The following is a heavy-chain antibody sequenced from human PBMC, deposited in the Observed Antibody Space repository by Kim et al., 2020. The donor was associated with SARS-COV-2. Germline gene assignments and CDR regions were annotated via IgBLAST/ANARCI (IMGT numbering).Heavy chain of an antibody. CDR3: ASAYGSGSYPDL. V-gene: IGHV4-34*01. D-gene: IGHD3-10*01. Sequence: NYNPSLRSRVTISVDTSKNQFSLKLSSVTAADTAVYYCASAYGSGSYPDLWGRGTLVTVSS. J-gene: IGHJ2*01.